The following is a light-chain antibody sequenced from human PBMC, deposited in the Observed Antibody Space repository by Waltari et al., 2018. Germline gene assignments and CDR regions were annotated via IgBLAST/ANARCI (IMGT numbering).Light chain of an antibody. J-gene: IGLJ3*02. V-gene: IGLV2-23*02. Sequence: QSALTQPASVSGSPGQSITISCTGTSNNVGSYDLVSCYQFRPGEVPKLLIYEVIKRSSGVSDRFSGSKSDNTASLTISRLQAEDEAAYYCCSYAASAPTLVFGGGTNLTVL. CDR2: EVI. CDR3: CSYAASAPTLV. CDR1: SNNVGSYDL.